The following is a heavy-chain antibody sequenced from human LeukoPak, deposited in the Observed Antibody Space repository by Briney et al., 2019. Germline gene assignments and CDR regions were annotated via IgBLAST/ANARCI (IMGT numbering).Heavy chain of an antibody. CDR1: GFSFSSYW. CDR2: ISASGGST. V-gene: IGHV3-23*01. Sequence: GGSLRLSCVASGFSFSSYWMHWVRQAPGKGLEWVSAISASGGSTYYADSVKGRFTISRDNSKNTLYLQLNSLRAEDTAVYYCAKALLGATRGIDYWGQGTLVTVSS. J-gene: IGHJ4*02. D-gene: IGHD1-26*01. CDR3: AKALLGATRGIDY.